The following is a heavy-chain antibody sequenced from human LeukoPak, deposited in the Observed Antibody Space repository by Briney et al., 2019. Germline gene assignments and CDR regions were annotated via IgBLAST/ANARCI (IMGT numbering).Heavy chain of an antibody. CDR3: ARARRAVAVYYFDY. CDR2: INHSGST. D-gene: IGHD6-19*01. V-gene: IGHV4-34*01. J-gene: IGHJ4*02. Sequence: PSETLSLTCAVYGGSFSGYYWSWIRQPPGKGLEWIGEINHSGSTNYNPSLKSRVTISVDTSKNQFSLKLSSVTAADTAVYYCARARRAVAVYYFDYWGQGTLVTVSS. CDR1: GGSFSGYY.